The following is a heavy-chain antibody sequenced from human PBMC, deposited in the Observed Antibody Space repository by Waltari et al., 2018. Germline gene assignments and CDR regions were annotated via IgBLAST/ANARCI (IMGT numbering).Heavy chain of an antibody. D-gene: IGHD4-4*01. CDR1: GFTFDDYA. V-gene: IGHV3-9*01. J-gene: IGHJ4*02. Sequence: EVQLVESGGGLVQPGRSLRLSCAASGFTFDDYAMHWVRQAPGKGLEWVAGISWNSGSIGYADSVKGRFTISRDNAKNSLYLQMNSLRAEDTALYYCAKDILGVRNYVFDYWGQGTLVTVSS. CDR2: ISWNSGSI. CDR3: AKDILGVRNYVFDY.